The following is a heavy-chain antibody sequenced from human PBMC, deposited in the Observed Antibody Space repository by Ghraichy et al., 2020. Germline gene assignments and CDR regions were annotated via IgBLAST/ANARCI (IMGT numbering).Heavy chain of an antibody. CDR2: INSDGSST. CDR1: GFTFSSYW. Sequence: GGSLRLSCAASGFTFSSYWMHWVRQAPGKGLVWVSRINSDGSSTSYADSVKGRFTISRDNAKNTLYLQMNSLRAEDTAVYYCARDRSRDRSSGWNDYFDYWGQGTLVTVSS. V-gene: IGHV3-74*01. J-gene: IGHJ4*02. D-gene: IGHD6-19*01. CDR3: ARDRSRDRSSGWNDYFDY.